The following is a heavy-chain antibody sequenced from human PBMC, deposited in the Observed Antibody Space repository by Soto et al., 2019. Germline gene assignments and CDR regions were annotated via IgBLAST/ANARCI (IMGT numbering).Heavy chain of an antibody. D-gene: IGHD4-17*01. CDR3: ASWAKYGDYVYAFDY. CDR1: GGSFSGYY. J-gene: IGHJ4*02. V-gene: IGHV4-34*01. Sequence: PSETLSLTCAVYGGSFSGYYWSWIRQPPGKGLEWIGEINHSGSTNYNPPLKSRVTISVDTSKNQFSLKLSSVTAADTAVYYCASWAKYGDYVYAFDYWGQGTLVTVSS. CDR2: INHSGST.